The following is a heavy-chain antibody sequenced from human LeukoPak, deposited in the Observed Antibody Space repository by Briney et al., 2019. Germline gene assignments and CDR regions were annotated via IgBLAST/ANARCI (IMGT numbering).Heavy chain of an antibody. CDR1: GGSFSGYY. V-gene: IGHV4-34*01. CDR2: INHSGST. CDR3: ARVSYYGSGSYYSYFDY. J-gene: IGHJ4*02. Sequence: SETLSLTCAVYGGSFSGYYWSWIRQPPGKGLEWIGEINHSGSTNYNPTLKCRVTISVDTSKNQFSLKLSSVTAADTAVYYCARVSYYGSGSYYSYFDYWGQGTLVTVSS. D-gene: IGHD3-10*01.